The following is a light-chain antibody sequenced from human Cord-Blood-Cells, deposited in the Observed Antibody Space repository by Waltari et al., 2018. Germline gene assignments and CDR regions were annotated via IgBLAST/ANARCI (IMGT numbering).Light chain of an antibody. CDR2: DDS. V-gene: IGLV3-21*03. CDR3: QVWDSSSDHPVV. Sequence: SYVLTQPPSVSVAPGKTARLTCGGNNIGSKRVHWYQQKPGKAPVLVVYDDSDRPSGIPERFSGSNSGNTATLTISRVEAGDEADYYCQVWDSSSDHPVVFGGGTKLTVL. J-gene: IGLJ2*01. CDR1: NIGSKR.